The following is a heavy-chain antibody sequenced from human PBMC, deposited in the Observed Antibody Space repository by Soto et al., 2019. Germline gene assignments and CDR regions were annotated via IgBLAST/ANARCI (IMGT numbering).Heavy chain of an antibody. J-gene: IGHJ3*01. CDR2: LYTSGIT. Sequence: PSETLSLTCTVSGGSISTYYWSWIRQPAGKGLEWIWRLYTSGITNYNPSLKSRVTMSVEMSRNQFSLKLSSVTAEDTAVYYCARSWSASNYLGCAYPLGXWGQGTMGTVS. V-gene: IGHV4-4*07. CDR1: GGSISTYY. CDR3: ARSWSASNYLGCAYPLGX. D-gene: IGHD1-26*01.